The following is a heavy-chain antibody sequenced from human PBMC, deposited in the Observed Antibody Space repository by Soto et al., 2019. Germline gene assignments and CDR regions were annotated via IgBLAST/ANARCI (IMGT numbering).Heavy chain of an antibody. D-gene: IGHD6-19*01. V-gene: IGHV3-33*01. Sequence: GGSLRLCCAASGFTFSTYGMHWVRQAPVKGLEWLAIIWYDGTNKFYADSVKGRFTVSRDNYKNTLYLQMNGLRAEDTAVYYCATDGPRIAVAGTYPDHWGQGTLVTVSS. J-gene: IGHJ4*02. CDR2: IWYDGTNK. CDR1: GFTFSTYG. CDR3: ATDGPRIAVAGTYPDH.